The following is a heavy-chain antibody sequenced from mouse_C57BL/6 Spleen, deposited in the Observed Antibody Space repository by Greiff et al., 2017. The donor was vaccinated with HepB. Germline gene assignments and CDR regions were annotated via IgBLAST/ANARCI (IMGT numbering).Heavy chain of an antibody. CDR1: GYTFTDYY. V-gene: IGHV1-26*01. D-gene: IGHD2-4*01. CDR2: INPNNGGT. CDR3: AREGRDYDDGFAY. J-gene: IGHJ3*01. Sequence: VQLQQSGPELVKPGASVKISCKASGYTFTDYYMNWVKQSHGKSLEWIGDINPNNGGTSYNQKFKGKATLTVDKSSSTAYMELRSLTSEDSAVYYCAREGRDYDDGFAYWGQGTLVTVSA.